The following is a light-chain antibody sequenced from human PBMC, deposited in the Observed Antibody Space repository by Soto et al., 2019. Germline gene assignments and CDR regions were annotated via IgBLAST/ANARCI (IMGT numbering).Light chain of an antibody. CDR2: GAS. Sequence: EEVMTRSPAALSVSPGERATLSCRASQSVNSNLAWYQQKPGQAPRLLLYGASTRATGIPARFSGSASGTVFTLTISSLQSEDSAVYYCQQYNDWPLTFGGGTKVEIK. V-gene: IGKV3-15*01. CDR3: QQYNDWPLT. CDR1: QSVNSN. J-gene: IGKJ4*01.